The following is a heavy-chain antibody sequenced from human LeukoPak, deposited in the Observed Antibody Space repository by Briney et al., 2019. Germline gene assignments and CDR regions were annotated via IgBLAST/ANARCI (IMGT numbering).Heavy chain of an antibody. CDR3: ARDMGVAASDTFDI. CDR2: ITSRSTHM. V-gene: IGHV3-21*01. Sequence: PGGSLRLSCAASGFIFSSYHMNWVRQAPGKGLEWVSSITSRSTHMFYADSVKGRFTISRDNAKNSLYLQMNSLRAEDTAVYYCARDMGVAASDTFDIWGQGTMVIVSS. CDR1: GFIFSSYH. J-gene: IGHJ3*02. D-gene: IGHD3-3*01.